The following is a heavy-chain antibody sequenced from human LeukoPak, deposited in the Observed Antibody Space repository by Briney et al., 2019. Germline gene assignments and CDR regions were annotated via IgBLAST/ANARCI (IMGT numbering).Heavy chain of an antibody. CDR3: ARDYCSGGSCYYTEIDY. D-gene: IGHD2-15*01. Sequence: PGGSLRLSCVASGFTFSRYGMHWVRQAPGKGLEWGAVISYDGSNKYYADSVKGRFTISRDNSKNTLYLQMNSLRAEDTAVYYCARDYCSGGSCYYTEIDYWGQGTLVTVSS. V-gene: IGHV3-30*03. CDR2: ISYDGSNK. CDR1: GFTFSRYG. J-gene: IGHJ4*02.